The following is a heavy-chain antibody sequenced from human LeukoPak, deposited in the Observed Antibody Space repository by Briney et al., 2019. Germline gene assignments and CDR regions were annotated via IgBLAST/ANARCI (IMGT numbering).Heavy chain of an antibody. CDR3: ASDIPADL. Sequence: SETLSFTCTVSGGSISGFYWSWIRQPPGKGLEWIGCIHYSGNTNYNPSLKSRVNISLDTSENQFSLRLSSVTAADTAVYFCASDIPADLWGQGTRLTVSS. J-gene: IGHJ5*02. CDR1: GGSISGFY. CDR2: IHYSGNT. V-gene: IGHV4-59*01.